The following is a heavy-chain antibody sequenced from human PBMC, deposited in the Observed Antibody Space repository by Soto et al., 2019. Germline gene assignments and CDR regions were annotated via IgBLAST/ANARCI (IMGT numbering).Heavy chain of an antibody. V-gene: IGHV3-23*01. CDR3: AKKGFNCFYGRDV. D-gene: IGHD1-1*01. CDR2: ISTSGGST. CDR1: GFTFSTYG. Sequence: PGGSLRLSCEASGFTFSTYGMSWVRQATGKGLEWVSTISTSGGSTYYADSVKGRFTISRDNSKNTLYLQMNSLRADDTAIYYWAKKGFNCFYGRDVGGKGTTVTVS. J-gene: IGHJ6*04.